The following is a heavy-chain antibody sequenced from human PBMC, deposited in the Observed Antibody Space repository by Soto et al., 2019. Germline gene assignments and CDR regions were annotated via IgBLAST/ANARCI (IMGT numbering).Heavy chain of an antibody. CDR1: GGSISSSTYY. J-gene: IGHJ4*02. CDR3: ARHHDAGYYFDY. V-gene: IGHV4-39*01. Sequence: SETLSLTCSVPGGSISSSTYYWVWIRQSPGKGLEWIGRVYKSGGTYYNPSLKSRVSMSVDTPNNQFSLKINSVTAADTALYYCARHHDAGYYFDYWGQGILVTVS. CDR2: VYKSGGT.